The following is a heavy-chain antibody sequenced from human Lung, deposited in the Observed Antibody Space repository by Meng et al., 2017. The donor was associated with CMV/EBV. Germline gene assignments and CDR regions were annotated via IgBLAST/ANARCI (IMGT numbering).Heavy chain of an antibody. J-gene: IGHJ6*02. Sequence: GESLKISCAASGFTFSSYGMHWVRQAPGKGLEWVAFIRYDGSNKYYADSVKGRFTISRDNSKNTLYLQMNSLGAEDTAVYYCAKVVRLGYCSSTSCHARSYYYYGMDVWGQGTTVTVSS. CDR2: IRYDGSNK. D-gene: IGHD2-2*01. CDR3: AKVVRLGYCSSTSCHARSYYYYGMDV. CDR1: GFTFSSYG. V-gene: IGHV3-30*02.